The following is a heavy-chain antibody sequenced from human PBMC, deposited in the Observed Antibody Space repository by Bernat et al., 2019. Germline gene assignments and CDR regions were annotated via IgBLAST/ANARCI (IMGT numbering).Heavy chain of an antibody. D-gene: IGHD3-9*01. CDR3: ARDSFDILTGYWDGMDV. J-gene: IGHJ6*02. V-gene: IGHV4-59*01. Sequence: QVQLQESGPGLVKPSETLSLTCTVSGGSISSYYWSWIRQPPGKGLEWIGYIYYSGSTNYNPSLKSRVTISVDTSKNQFSLKLSSVTAADTAVYYCARDSFDILTGYWDGMDVWGQGTTVTVSS. CDR2: IYYSGST. CDR1: GGSISSYY.